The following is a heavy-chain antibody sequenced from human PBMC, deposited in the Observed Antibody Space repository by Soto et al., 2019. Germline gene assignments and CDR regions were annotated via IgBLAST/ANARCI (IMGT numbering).Heavy chain of an antibody. CDR1: GGSFSGYQ. D-gene: IGHD3-10*01. CDR3: ARGLILWFGELSRRGGYYYYLEV. Sequence: QVQLQQWGAGLLKPSETLSLTCAVYGGSFSGYQWSWIRQTPGKGLEWIGGINDSGDINYNPSLKSRVTILVDSPKKQISLRLSCVTAADTAVYYCARGLILWFGELSRRGGYYYYLEVWGKGTTVTVSS. CDR2: INDSGDI. J-gene: IGHJ6*03. V-gene: IGHV4-34*01.